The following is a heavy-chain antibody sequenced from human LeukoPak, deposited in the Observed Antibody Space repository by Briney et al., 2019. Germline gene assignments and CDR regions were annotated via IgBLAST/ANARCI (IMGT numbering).Heavy chain of an antibody. J-gene: IGHJ4*02. D-gene: IGHD6-19*01. Sequence: ASVRVSCKASGYTFTNYYMHWVRQAPGQGLEWMGIINPSGGTTSYAQKLQGRVTMTRDTSTSTVYMELSGLRSEDTGVYYCAREPSSGWPNYFDYWGQGTLVTVSS. CDR2: INPSGGTT. CDR3: AREPSSGWPNYFDY. V-gene: IGHV1-46*01. CDR1: GYTFTNYY.